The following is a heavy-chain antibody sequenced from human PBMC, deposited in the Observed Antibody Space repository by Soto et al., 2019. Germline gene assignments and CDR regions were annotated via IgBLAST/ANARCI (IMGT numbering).Heavy chain of an antibody. J-gene: IGHJ4*02. CDR1: GGTFSSYA. Sequence: QVQLLQSGAEVKKPGSSVKVSCKASGGTFSSYAISWVRQAPGQGLEWMGGIIPIVGTANYAQKFQGRVTITADEATSTAYMELSSLRSEYTAVYYCARDRWDGYPLRYWGQGTLVTVSS. D-gene: IGHD5-12*01. V-gene: IGHV1-69*01. CDR3: ARDRWDGYPLRY. CDR2: IIPIVGTA.